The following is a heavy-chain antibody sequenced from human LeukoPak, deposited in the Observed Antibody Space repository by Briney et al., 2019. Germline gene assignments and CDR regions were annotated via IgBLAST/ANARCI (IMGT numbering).Heavy chain of an antibody. CDR1: GKTFTTYY. D-gene: IGHD6-13*01. CDR3: ATPEDSSSGSYNY. CDR2: INPSGGSS. J-gene: IGHJ4*02. Sequence: ASVKVSCKASGKTFTTYYMHWVRQAPGQGLEWMGIINPSGGSSSYAQKYQGRVTMTRDTSTSTVYMELSSLRSEDTAVYYCATPEDSSSGSYNYWGQGTLVTVSS. V-gene: IGHV1-46*01.